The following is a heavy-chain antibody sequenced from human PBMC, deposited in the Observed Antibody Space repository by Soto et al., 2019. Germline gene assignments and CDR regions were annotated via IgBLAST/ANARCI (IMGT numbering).Heavy chain of an antibody. J-gene: IGHJ3*02. CDR3: ARVRTGTRAAFDI. CDR2: ISYDGSNK. CDR1: GFTFSSYA. V-gene: IGHV3-30-3*01. Sequence: PGGSLRLSCAASGFTFSSYAMHWVRQAPGKGLEWVAVISYDGSNKYYADSVKGRFTISRDNSKNTLYLQMNSLRAEDTAVYYCARVRTGTRAAFDIWGQGTMVTVSS. D-gene: IGHD1-1*01.